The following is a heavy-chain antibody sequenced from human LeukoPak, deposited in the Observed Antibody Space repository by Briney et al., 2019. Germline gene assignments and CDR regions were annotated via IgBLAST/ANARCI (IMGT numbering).Heavy chain of an antibody. CDR2: ISGSGGST. J-gene: IGHJ4*02. Sequence: PGGSLRLSCAASGFTFSSYPMNWVRQAPGKGLEWVSAISGSGGSTYYADSVKGRFTISRDNSKNTLYLQMNSLRAEDTAVYYCAKVPIAVADVGLNYWGQGTLVTVSS. CDR1: GFTFSSYP. V-gene: IGHV3-23*01. CDR3: AKVPIAVADVGLNY. D-gene: IGHD6-19*01.